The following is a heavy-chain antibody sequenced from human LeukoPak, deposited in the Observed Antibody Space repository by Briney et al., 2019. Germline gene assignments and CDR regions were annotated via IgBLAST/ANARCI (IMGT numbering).Heavy chain of an antibody. CDR2: IYYSGST. V-gene: IGHV4-59*01. Sequence: PSETLSLTCTVSGGSISSYYWSWIRQPPGKGLEWIGYIYYSGSTNYNPSLKSRVTISVDTSKNQFSLKLSSVTAADTAVYYCARGAPMVRGVTTSGGRKYYFDYWGQGTLVTVSS. CDR1: GGSISSYY. D-gene: IGHD3-10*01. CDR3: ARGAPMVRGVTTSGGRKYYFDY. J-gene: IGHJ4*02.